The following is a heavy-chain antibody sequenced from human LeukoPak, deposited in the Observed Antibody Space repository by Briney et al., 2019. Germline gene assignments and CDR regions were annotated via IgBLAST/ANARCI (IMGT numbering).Heavy chain of an antibody. D-gene: IGHD3-10*01. CDR3: TKGRGI. J-gene: IGHJ4*02. CDR1: GGSISSGSYD. Sequence: SETLSLTCTVSGGSISSGSYDWYWIRQPAGKGLEWIRHIYTSGSTDYNPSLKSRVTISMATSKNQFSLKLTSVTAADTAIYYCTKGRGIWGQGTLVTVSS. V-gene: IGHV4-61*09. CDR2: IYTSGST.